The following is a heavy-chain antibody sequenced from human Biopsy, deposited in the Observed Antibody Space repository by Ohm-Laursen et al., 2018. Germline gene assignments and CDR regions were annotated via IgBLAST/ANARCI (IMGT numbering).Heavy chain of an antibody. CDR1: GYSFTSYG. J-gene: IGHJ4*03. CDR3: VREGLDCAGGTCYSGPLDL. D-gene: IGHD2-15*01. CDR2: ISPYFGNT. Sequence: SVNVSCKASGYSFTSYGMNWVRQAPGQGLEWVGWISPYFGNTNSTQKLQARVTLSTETSTDTAYMELRSLRSDDTAIYYCVREGLDCAGGTCYSGPLDLWGQGTLITVSS. V-gene: IGHV1-18*01.